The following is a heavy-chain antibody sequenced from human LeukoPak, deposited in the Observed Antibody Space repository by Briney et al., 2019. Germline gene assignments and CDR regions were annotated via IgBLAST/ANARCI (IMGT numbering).Heavy chain of an antibody. CDR2: ISNSDGKT. J-gene: IGHJ4*02. CDR3: AKDQRFTA. D-gene: IGHD2-21*02. CDR1: GFTFSSYA. V-gene: IGHV3-23*01. Sequence: AGGSLKLSCAASGFTFSSYAMSWVRQAPGKGLEWVSTISNSDGKTYYADSVKGRFTISRDNSKNTLYVQMNSLRAEDTAVYYCAKDQRFTAGGQGTLVTVSS.